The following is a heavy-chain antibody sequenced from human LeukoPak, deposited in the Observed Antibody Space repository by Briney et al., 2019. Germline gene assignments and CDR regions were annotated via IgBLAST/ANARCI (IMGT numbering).Heavy chain of an antibody. V-gene: IGHV1-69*13. CDR1: GYTFTSYY. Sequence: SVKVSCKASGYTFTSYYMHWVRQAPGQGLEWMGGIIPIFGTANYAQKFQGRVTITADESTSTAYMELSSLRSEDTAVYYCARVSLWFGELYYFDYWGQGTLVTVSS. CDR3: ARVSLWFGELYYFDY. CDR2: IIPIFGTA. J-gene: IGHJ4*02. D-gene: IGHD3-10*01.